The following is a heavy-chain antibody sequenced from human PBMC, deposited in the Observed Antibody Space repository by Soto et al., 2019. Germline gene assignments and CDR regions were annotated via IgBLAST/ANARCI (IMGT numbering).Heavy chain of an antibody. D-gene: IGHD6-13*01. CDR3: TRDASRDSSARGWFDP. V-gene: IGHV3-21*01. CDR2: ISSNSAYI. CDR1: GFTFRSFT. Sequence: GGSLRLSCAASGFTFRSFTMNWVRQAPGKGLGWVPTISSNSAYIYYTDALRGRFTISRDNAKNSLHLQMNSLRAEDTAVYYCTRDASRDSSARGWFDPWGPGTLVTVSS. J-gene: IGHJ5*02.